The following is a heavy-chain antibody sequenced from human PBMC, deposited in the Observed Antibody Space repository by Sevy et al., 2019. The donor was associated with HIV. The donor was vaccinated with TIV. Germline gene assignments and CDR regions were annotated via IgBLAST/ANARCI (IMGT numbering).Heavy chain of an antibody. CDR1: GFTFSSYG. Sequence: GGSLRLSCAASGFTFSSYGMHWVRQAPGKGLEWVAVIWYDGSNKYYADSVKGRFTISRDNSKNTLYLQMNSLRAEETAVYYCARAEKWIQLWLREYYYYGMDVWGQGTTVTVSS. V-gene: IGHV3-33*01. J-gene: IGHJ6*02. CDR2: IWYDGSNK. D-gene: IGHD5-18*01. CDR3: ARAEKWIQLWLREYYYYGMDV.